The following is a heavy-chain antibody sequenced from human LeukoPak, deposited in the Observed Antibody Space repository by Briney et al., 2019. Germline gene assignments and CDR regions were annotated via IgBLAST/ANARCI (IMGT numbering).Heavy chain of an antibody. Sequence: SETLSLTCAVYGGSFSGYYWSWIRQPPGKGLEWIGSIYYSGSTYYNPSLKSRVTISVDTSKNQFSLKLSSVTAADTAVYYCASHRWFDPWGQGTLVTVSS. J-gene: IGHJ5*02. CDR2: IYYSGST. V-gene: IGHV4-34*01. D-gene: IGHD1-14*01. CDR1: GGSFSGYY. CDR3: ASHRWFDP.